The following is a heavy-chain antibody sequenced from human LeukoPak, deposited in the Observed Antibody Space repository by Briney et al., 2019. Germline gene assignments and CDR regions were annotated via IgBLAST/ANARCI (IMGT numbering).Heavy chain of an antibody. CDR3: AKEFIAGDGHVDCDS. J-gene: IGHJ4*02. CDR1: GFTISTYA. CDR2: ITSSGATT. V-gene: IGHV3-23*01. D-gene: IGHD5-24*01. Sequence: QAGGSLRLSCAAPGFTISTYAMTWVRQAPGKGLEWVSSITSSGATTYYADSVKGRFTISRDISKNTLYLQMNSLTAEDSAVYYCAKEFIAGDGHVDCDSWGQGTLVTVSS.